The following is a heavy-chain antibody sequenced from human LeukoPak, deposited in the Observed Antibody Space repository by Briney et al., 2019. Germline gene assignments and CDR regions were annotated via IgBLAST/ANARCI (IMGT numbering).Heavy chain of an antibody. Sequence: PSETLSLTCTVSGGSMSSYYWSWLRQPPGKGLEWIGYIYYSGSTKYNPSLKSRVTISVDTSKNQFSLKLSSVTAADTAVYYCARGARAGYNLEPFDYWGQGTLVTVSS. CDR2: IYYSGST. CDR1: GGSMSSYY. J-gene: IGHJ4*02. CDR3: ARGARAGYNLEPFDY. D-gene: IGHD5-24*01. V-gene: IGHV4-59*08.